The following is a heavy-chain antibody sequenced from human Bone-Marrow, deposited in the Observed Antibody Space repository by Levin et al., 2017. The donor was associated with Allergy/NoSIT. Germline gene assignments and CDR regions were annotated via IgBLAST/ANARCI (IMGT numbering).Heavy chain of an antibody. CDR1: GGSISSGGYY. J-gene: IGHJ3*02. Sequence: SQTLSLTCTVSGGSISSGGYYWSWIRQHPGKGLEWIGYIYYSGSTYYNPSLKSRVTISVDTSKNQFSLKLSSVTAADTAVYYCAGYYYDSSGPLDDFMIAFDIWGQGTMVTVSS. CDR2: IYYSGST. V-gene: IGHV4-31*03. D-gene: IGHD3-22*01. CDR3: AGYYYDSSGPLDDFMIAFDI.